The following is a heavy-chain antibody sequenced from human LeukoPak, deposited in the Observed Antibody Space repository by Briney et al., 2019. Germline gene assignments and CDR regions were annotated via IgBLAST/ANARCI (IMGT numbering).Heavy chain of an antibody. CDR2: ISWDGGST. V-gene: IGHV3-43D*03. D-gene: IGHD3-22*01. CDR3: AKDGRTYDSSGYYPPYFDY. CDR1: GFTLDDYA. J-gene: IGHJ4*02. Sequence: GGSLRLSCAASGFTLDDYAMHWVRQAPGKGLEWVSLISWDGGSTYYADSVKGRFTISRDNSKNSLYLQMNSLRAEDTALYYCAKDGRTYDSSGYYPPYFDYWGQGTLVTVSS.